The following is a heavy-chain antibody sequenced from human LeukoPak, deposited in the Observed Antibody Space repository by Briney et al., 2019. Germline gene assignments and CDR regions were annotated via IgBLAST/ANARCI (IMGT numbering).Heavy chain of an antibody. D-gene: IGHD6-13*01. CDR3: ARAASWSPIGDSYYYMDV. Sequence: GSSVKVSCKASGGTFTSYYMHWVRQAPGQGLEWMGGIIPIFGTANYAQKFQGRVTITRNTSISTAYMELSSLRSEDTAVYYCARAASWSPIGDSYYYMDVWGKGTTVTISS. CDR1: GGTFTSYY. J-gene: IGHJ6*03. CDR2: IIPIFGTA. V-gene: IGHV1-69*05.